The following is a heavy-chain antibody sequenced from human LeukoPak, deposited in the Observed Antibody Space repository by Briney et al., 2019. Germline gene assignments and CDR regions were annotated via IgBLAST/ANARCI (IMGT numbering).Heavy chain of an antibody. D-gene: IGHD3-22*01. V-gene: IGHV3-23*01. CDR1: GFTFSSYA. CDR2: ISGSGGST. Sequence: QPGGSLRLSCAASGFTFSSYAMSWVRQAPGKGLERVSAISGSGGSTYYADSVKGRFTISRDNSKDTLYLQMNSLRAEDTAVYYCAKGYYYDSSGSQAPDAFDIWGQGTMVTVSS. J-gene: IGHJ3*02. CDR3: AKGYYYDSSGSQAPDAFDI.